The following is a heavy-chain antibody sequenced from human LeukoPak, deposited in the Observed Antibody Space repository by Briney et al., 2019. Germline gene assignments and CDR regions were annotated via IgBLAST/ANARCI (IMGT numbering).Heavy chain of an antibody. CDR1: GYTFTSYY. CDR2: ISPGGDTT. V-gene: IGHV1-46*01. Sequence: GASVKVSCKASGYTFTSYYIHWVRQAPGQGLEWMGVISPGGDTTSYEQRFQGRVTMTRDTSTSTVYMEMSSLRSEDTAVYYCARDSGVTTGVAFFNYWGQGTLVTVSS. J-gene: IGHJ4*02. D-gene: IGHD4-17*01. CDR3: ARDSGVTTGVAFFNY.